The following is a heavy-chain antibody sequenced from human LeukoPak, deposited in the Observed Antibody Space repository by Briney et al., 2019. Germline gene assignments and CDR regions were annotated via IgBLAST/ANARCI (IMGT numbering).Heavy chain of an antibody. CDR1: GGTFSSYA. V-gene: IGHV1-69*13. Sequence: SVKVSCKASGGTFSSYAISWVRQAPGQGLEWMGGVIPIFGTANYAQKFQGRVTITADESTSTAYMELSSLRSEDTAVYYCARDGGYCSSTSCYYSLDYWGQGTLVTVSS. CDR2: VIPIFGTA. D-gene: IGHD2-2*01. CDR3: ARDGGYCSSTSCYYSLDY. J-gene: IGHJ4*02.